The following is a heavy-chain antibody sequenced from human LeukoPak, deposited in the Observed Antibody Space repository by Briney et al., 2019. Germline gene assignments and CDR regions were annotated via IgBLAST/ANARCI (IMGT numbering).Heavy chain of an antibody. D-gene: IGHD3-22*01. J-gene: IGHJ6*03. CDR1: GYSISSGYY. CDR3: ARVIDSSGYQGYYYMDV. V-gene: IGHV4-38-2*01. CDR2: IYHSGST. Sequence: SETLSLTCAVSGYSISSGYYWGWIRQPPGKGLEWIGSIYHSGSTYYNLSLKSRITISIDTSKNQFSLTLSSVTAADTAVYYCARVIDSSGYQGYYYMDVWGKGTTVTVSS.